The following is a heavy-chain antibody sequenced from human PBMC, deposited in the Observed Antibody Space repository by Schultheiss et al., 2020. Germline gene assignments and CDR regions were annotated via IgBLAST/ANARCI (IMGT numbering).Heavy chain of an antibody. D-gene: IGHD2-15*01. CDR2: IYYSGST. Sequence: SQTLSLTCAVSGGSISSGGYSWSWIRQPPGKGLEWIGYIYYSGSTNYNPSLKSRVTISVDTSKNQFSLKLSSVTAADTAVYYCALDVGSFDYWGQGTLVTVSS. CDR1: GGSISSGGYS. CDR3: ALDVGSFDY. V-gene: IGHV4-30-2*02. J-gene: IGHJ4*02.